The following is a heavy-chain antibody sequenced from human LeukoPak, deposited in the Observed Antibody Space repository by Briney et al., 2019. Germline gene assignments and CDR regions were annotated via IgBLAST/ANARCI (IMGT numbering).Heavy chain of an antibody. D-gene: IGHD6-6*01. Sequence: PGGSLRLSCAASGFTFSTSWMSWVRPAPGRGLEWVASIKQDGSEKNYVDSVKGRFTISRDNAKDLLYLQMNSLRVEDTAMYYCAWYSRSSEAYWGQGTLVTVSS. CDR3: AWYSRSSEAY. CDR2: IKQDGSEK. J-gene: IGHJ4*02. V-gene: IGHV3-7*01. CDR1: GFTFSTSW.